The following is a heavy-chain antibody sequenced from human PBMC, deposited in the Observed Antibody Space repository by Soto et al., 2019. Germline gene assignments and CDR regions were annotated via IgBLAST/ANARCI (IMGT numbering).Heavy chain of an antibody. V-gene: IGHV4-59*01. D-gene: IGHD6-13*01. Sequence: SETLSLTCTVSGGSISSYYWSWIRQPPGKGLEWIGYIYYSGSTNYNPSLKSRVTISVDTSKNQFSLKLSSVTAADTAVYYCARALSGIAAAGTHDFDYWGQGTLVTVSS. J-gene: IGHJ4*02. CDR3: ARALSGIAAAGTHDFDY. CDR1: GGSISSYY. CDR2: IYYSGST.